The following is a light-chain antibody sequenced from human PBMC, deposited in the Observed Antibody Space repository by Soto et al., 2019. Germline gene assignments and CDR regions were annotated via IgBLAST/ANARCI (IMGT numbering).Light chain of an antibody. Sequence: IADTQAPGALSLSPGTRSTLSCCARRSVSSSSVAWYQQKPGPALGLHVYGASSRAARIPDRCSGSGSGTAFTLTSLRLEPDDFAVYQCQQYGSSPTFGQGTKVDIK. V-gene: IGKV3-20*01. CDR2: GAS. J-gene: IGKJ1*01. CDR1: RSVSSSS. CDR3: QQYGSSPT.